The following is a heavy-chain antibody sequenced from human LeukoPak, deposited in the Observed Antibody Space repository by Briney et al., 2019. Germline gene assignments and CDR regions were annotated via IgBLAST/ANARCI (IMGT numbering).Heavy chain of an antibody. CDR1: GFTFSDYY. V-gene: IGHV3-11*01. CDR2: ISSSGSTI. CDR3: ARANSIRYYYYYGMDV. D-gene: IGHD4-4*01. Sequence: PGGSLRLSCAASGFTFSDYYMSWIRQAPGKGLEWVSYISSSGSTIYYADSVKGRFTISRDNAKNSLYLQMNSLRAEDTAVYYCARANSIRYYYYYGMDVWGQGTTVTVSS. J-gene: IGHJ6*02.